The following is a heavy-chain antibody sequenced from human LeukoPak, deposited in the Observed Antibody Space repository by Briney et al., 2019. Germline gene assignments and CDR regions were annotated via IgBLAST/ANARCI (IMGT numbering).Heavy chain of an antibody. Sequence: SVKVSCKASGGTFSSYAISWVRQAPGQGLEWMGRIIPILGIANYAQKFQGRVTITADKSTSTAYMELSSLRSEDTAVYYCAITYYGSVSALYYYYGMDVWGQGTTVTVSS. D-gene: IGHD3-10*01. V-gene: IGHV1-69*04. CDR2: IIPILGIA. CDR3: AITYYGSVSALYYYYGMDV. CDR1: GGTFSSYA. J-gene: IGHJ6*02.